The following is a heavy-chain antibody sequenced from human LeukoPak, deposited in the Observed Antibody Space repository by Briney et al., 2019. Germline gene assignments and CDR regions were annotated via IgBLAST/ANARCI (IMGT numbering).Heavy chain of an antibody. CDR1: GGTFSSYA. CDR3: ARETVVAATHFDY. Sequence: SVKVSCKASGGTFSSYAISWVRQAPGQGLEWMGGIIPIFGTANYAQKFQGRVTITADKSTSTPYIELSSLRSEDTAVYYCARETVVAATHFDYWGQGTLVTVSS. J-gene: IGHJ4*02. D-gene: IGHD2-15*01. V-gene: IGHV1-69*06. CDR2: IIPIFGTA.